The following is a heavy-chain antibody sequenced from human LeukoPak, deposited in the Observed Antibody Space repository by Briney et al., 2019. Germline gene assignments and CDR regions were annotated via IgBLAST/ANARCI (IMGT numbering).Heavy chain of an antibody. CDR3: ARSSGWWSLDY. CDR2: FDTGFGT. Sequence: PGGSLRLACAASGFTLSTASLHWVRQAPGRRLEWVSAFDTGFGTYYPDSLKGRFTISRDNSKNTLFLQMNSLRAEDTAVYYCARSSGWWSLDYWGQGTLVTVSS. D-gene: IGHD6-19*01. CDR1: GFTLSTAS. V-gene: IGHV3-23*01. J-gene: IGHJ4*02.